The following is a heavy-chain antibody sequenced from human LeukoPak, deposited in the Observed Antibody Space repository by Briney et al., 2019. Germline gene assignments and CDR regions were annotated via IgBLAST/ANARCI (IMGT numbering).Heavy chain of an antibody. CDR3: ARDFGIAAAGTYFDY. CDR1: GGTFSSYT. CDR2: INPNSGGT. J-gene: IGHJ4*02. V-gene: IGHV1-2*02. D-gene: IGHD6-13*01. Sequence: ASVKVSCKASGGTFSSYTISWVRQAPGQGLEWMGWINPNSGGTNYAQKFQGRVTMTRDTSISTAYMELSRLRSDDTAVYYCARDFGIAAAGTYFDYWGQGTLVTVSS.